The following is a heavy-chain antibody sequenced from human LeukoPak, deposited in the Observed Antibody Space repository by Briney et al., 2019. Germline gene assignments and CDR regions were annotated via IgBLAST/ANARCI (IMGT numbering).Heavy chain of an antibody. V-gene: IGHV4-34*01. CDR1: GGSFSGYY. D-gene: IGHD5-12*01. CDR2: INHSGST. J-gene: IGHJ4*02. Sequence: SETLSLTCAVYGGSFSGYYWSWIRQPPGKGLEWIGEINHSGSTNYNPSLKSRVTISVDTSKNQFPLKLSSVTAADTAVYYCARGGGRGYSGFRRYWGQGTLVTVSS. CDR3: ARGGGRGYSGFRRY.